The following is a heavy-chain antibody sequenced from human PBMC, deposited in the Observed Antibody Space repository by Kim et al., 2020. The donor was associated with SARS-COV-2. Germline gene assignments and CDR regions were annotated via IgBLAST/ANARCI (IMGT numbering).Heavy chain of an antibody. CDR2: IWYDGSNK. J-gene: IGHJ5*02. CDR3: ARDVLKGFPYGSGSYSRSGQFDP. D-gene: IGHD3-10*01. CDR1: GFTFSSYG. Sequence: GGSLRLSCAASGFTFSSYGMHWVRQAPGKGLEWVAVIWYDGSNKYYADSVKGRFTISRDNSKNTLYLQMNSLRAEDTAVYYCARDVLKGFPYGSGSYSRSGQFDPWGQGTLVTVSS. V-gene: IGHV3-33*01.